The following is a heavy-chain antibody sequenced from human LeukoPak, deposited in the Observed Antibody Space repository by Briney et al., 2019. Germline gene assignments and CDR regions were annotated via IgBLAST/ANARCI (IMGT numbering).Heavy chain of an antibody. V-gene: IGHV4-38-2*02. J-gene: IGHJ5*02. Sequence: SEALSLTCTVSGYSISSGYYWGWIRQPPGKGLEWIGVYHVGTTDYNPSLKSRVTISVDTSKNQFSLKLSSVTAADTAVYYCARLPDPWGQGTLVTVSS. CDR1: GYSISSGYY. CDR3: ARLPDP. CDR2: VYHVGTT.